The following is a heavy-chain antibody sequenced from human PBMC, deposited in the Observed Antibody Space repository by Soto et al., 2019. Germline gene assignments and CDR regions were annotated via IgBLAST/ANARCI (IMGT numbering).Heavy chain of an antibody. CDR2: IYWDDDE. Sequence: QITLKESGPPLVKPTQTLTLTCTFSGFSLSSRGVGVGWIRQPPGKALEWLALIYWDDDEGYSPSLKSRLTMTKDTSKNQVVLTMTNMDPVDTATYYCAHRPRGYTYHFDYWGQGPWSPSPQ. CDR1: GFSLSSRGVG. CDR3: AHRPRGYTYHFDY. J-gene: IGHJ4*02. D-gene: IGHD5-18*01. V-gene: IGHV2-5*02.